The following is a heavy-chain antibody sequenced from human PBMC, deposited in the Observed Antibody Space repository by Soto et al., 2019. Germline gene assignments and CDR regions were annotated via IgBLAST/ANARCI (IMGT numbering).Heavy chain of an antibody. J-gene: IGHJ6*02. D-gene: IGHD1-1*01. CDR2: IIPILGIA. CDR3: ARGGNDALSHYGMDV. CDR1: GGTFSSYT. V-gene: IGHV1-69*02. Sequence: QVQLVQSGAEVKKPGSSVKVSCKASGGTFSSYTISWVRQAPGQGLEWMGRIIPILGIANYAQKFQGRVTITADKSTSTAYMELSSLRSEDTAVYYCARGGNDALSHYGMDVWGQGTTVTVSS.